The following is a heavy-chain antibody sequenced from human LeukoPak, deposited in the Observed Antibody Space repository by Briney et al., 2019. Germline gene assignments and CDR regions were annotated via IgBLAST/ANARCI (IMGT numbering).Heavy chain of an antibody. CDR2: IYNNEDT. V-gene: IGHV4-59*01. CDR1: GGSISNYY. Sequence: PSETLSLTCSVSGGSISNYYWSWIRQPPGKGLEWIGYIYNNEDTTYNPAPKGRAPISADTSKSQFSLKLSSVTAADTAVYFCARGGNDILGAYFPGIYGMDVWGQGTTVTVSS. CDR3: ARGGNDILGAYFPGIYGMDV. J-gene: IGHJ6*02. D-gene: IGHD3-9*01.